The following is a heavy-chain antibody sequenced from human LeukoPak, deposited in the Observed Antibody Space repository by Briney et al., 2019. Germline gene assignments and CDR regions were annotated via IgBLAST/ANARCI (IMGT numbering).Heavy chain of an antibody. Sequence: PGGSLRLSCAASGFTFSSYSMNWVRQAPGKGLEWVSSISSSSSYIYYADSVKGRFTISRDNAKNSLYLQMNSLRAEDTAVYYCARAARRTHVRSLNWFDPWGQGTLVTVSS. CDR2: ISSSSSYI. CDR3: ARAARRTHVRSLNWFDP. J-gene: IGHJ5*02. D-gene: IGHD3-10*01. V-gene: IGHV3-21*01. CDR1: GFTFSSYS.